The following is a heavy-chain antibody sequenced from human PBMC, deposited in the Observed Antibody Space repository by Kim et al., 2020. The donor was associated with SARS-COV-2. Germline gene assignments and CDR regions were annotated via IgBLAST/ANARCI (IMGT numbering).Heavy chain of an antibody. D-gene: IGHD2-15*01. Sequence: NPSLKSRVTISVDKSKNQFSLKLTSVTAADAAVYFCARDRTLAIAGSFDCWGQGTLVTVSS. J-gene: IGHJ4*02. CDR3: ARDRTLAIAGSFDC. V-gene: IGHV4-4*01.